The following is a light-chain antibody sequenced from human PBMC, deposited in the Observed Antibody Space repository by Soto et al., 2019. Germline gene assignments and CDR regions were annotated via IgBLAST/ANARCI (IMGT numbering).Light chain of an antibody. CDR2: VAS. CDR1: QRVSSN. CDR3: QQYNNWPRT. V-gene: IGKV3-15*01. Sequence: EIVMTQSPATLSVSPGERATLSCRASQRVSSNLAWYQQKPGQAPMLLIYVASTRATGIPARFSGSGSGTEFTLTISSLQSEYFAVYYCQQYNNWPRTFGQGTKVEIK. J-gene: IGKJ1*01.